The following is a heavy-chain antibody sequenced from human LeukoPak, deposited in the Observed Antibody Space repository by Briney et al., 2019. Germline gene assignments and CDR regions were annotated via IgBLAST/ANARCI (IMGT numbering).Heavy chain of an antibody. V-gene: IGHV3-9*01. J-gene: IGHJ3*02. D-gene: IGHD3-22*01. CDR2: IRWNSGSI. CDR1: GFTFDDYA. CDR3: AKDRAGSGYPDAFDI. Sequence: PGGSLRLSCAASGFTFDDYAMHWVRQAPGKGLEWVSGIRWNSGSIGYADSVKGRFTISRDNAKNSLYLQMNSLRAEDTALYYCAKDRAGSGYPDAFDIWGQGTMVTVSS.